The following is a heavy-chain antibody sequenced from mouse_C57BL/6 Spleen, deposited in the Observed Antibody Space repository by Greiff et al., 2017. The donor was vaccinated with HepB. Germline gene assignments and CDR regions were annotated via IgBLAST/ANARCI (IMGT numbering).Heavy chain of an antibody. D-gene: IGHD2-4*01. V-gene: IGHV2-5*01. CDR2: IWRGGST. J-gene: IGHJ4*01. Sequence: QVQLQQSGPGLVQPSQSLSITCTVSGFSFTSYGVHWVRQSPGKGLEWLGVIWRGGSTDYNAAFMSRLSITKDNSKSQVFFKMNSLQADDTAIYYCAKEGDYDEGYYAMDYWGQGTSVTVSS. CDR1: GFSFTSYG. CDR3: AKEGDYDEGYYAMDY.